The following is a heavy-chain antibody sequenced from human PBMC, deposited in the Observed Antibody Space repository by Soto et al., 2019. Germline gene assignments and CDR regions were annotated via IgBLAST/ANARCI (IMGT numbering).Heavy chain of an antibody. CDR3: AIVLLQPARYYFDY. D-gene: IGHD6-6*01. CDR2: INHSGST. V-gene: IGHV4-34*01. CDR1: GGSFSGYY. Sequence: SETLSLTCAVYGGSFSGYYWSWIRQPPGKGLEWIGEINHSGSTNYNPSLKSRVTISVDTSKNQFSLKLSSVTAADTAVYYCAIVLLQPARYYFDYWGQGTLVTVSS. J-gene: IGHJ4*02.